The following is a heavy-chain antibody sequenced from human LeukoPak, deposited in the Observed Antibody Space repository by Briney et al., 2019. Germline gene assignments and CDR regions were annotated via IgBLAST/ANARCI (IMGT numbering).Heavy chain of an antibody. CDR2: ISGSSGTT. Sequence: GGSLRLSCAASGFTFSIYVMSWVRQAPGKGLEWVAGISGSSGTTYYADSVKGRFTISRDNAENTVYLQMNSLRAEDTAVYFCAGVNWGQFAHWGQGALVTVSS. J-gene: IGHJ4*02. CDR3: AGVNWGQFAH. CDR1: GFTFSIYV. V-gene: IGHV3-23*01. D-gene: IGHD3-16*01.